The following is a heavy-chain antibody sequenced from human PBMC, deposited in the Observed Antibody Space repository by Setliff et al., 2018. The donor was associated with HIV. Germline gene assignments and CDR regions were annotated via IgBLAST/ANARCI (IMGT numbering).Heavy chain of an antibody. D-gene: IGHD3-10*02. V-gene: IGHV1-46*01. CDR2: LNPSEGTT. CDR3: ARGQKMYLMITMLGGYYYYHMDV. CDR1: GYTFTSYD. Sequence: ALVKVSCKASGYTFTSYDIHWVRQAPGQGLEWMGILNPSEGTTSFAQKFQGRVTMTRDTSTSTVYMDLSSLRSEDTAVYYCARGQKMYLMITMLGGYYYYHMDVWGQGTTVTVSS. J-gene: IGHJ6*02.